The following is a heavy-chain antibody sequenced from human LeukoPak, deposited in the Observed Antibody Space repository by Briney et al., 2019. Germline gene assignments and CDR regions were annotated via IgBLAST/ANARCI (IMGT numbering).Heavy chain of an antibody. CDR2: NYYSESI. V-gene: IGHV4-59*01. Sequence: SETLFLTCTVSGGSISSYFWRWIRKSPGRVLEWNGSNYYSESITNNSSIKSRVAIPVDTSNNQYSPKLSSVTAADTAVFYYAEVVLPPVGDFDIWGQGTMVTVSS. J-gene: IGHJ3*02. CDR3: AEVVLPPVGDFDI. D-gene: IGHD1-26*01. CDR1: GGSISSYF.